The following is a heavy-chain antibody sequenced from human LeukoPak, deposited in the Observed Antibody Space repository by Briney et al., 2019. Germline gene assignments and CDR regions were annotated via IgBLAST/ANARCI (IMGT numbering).Heavy chain of an antibody. V-gene: IGHV5-51*01. D-gene: IGHD3-10*01. CDR3: ARVRGSGSYYDAFDI. J-gene: IGHJ3*02. CDR2: IYPGDSDT. Sequence: TGESLKISCKDSGYSFTSYWIAWVRQMPGKGLEWMGIIYPGDSDTRYSPSFQGQVTISADKSISTAYLQWSSLKASDTAMCYCARVRGSGSYYDAFDIWGQGTMVTVSS. CDR1: GYSFTSYW.